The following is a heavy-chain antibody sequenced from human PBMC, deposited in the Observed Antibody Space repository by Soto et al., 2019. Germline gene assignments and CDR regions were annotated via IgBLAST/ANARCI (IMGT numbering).Heavy chain of an antibody. D-gene: IGHD3-22*01. V-gene: IGHV4-34*01. Sequence: PSETLSLTCAVSGGSLSGSYWNWIRQSPGKGLEWIAEINEGISTNYNPSLKIRVTVSVDTSRNQFSLKLSSVTAAYTAVYYCATGRASYYDTSGYYPYYYYGLDVWGQGTTVTVSS. CDR2: INEGIST. CDR1: GGSLSGSY. J-gene: IGHJ6*02. CDR3: ATGRASYYDTSGYYPYYYYGLDV.